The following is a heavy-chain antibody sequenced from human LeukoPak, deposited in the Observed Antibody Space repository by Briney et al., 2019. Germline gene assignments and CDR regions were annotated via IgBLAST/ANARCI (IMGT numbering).Heavy chain of an antibody. Sequence: SETLSLTCAVYGGSFSGYYWSWIRQPPGKGLEWIGEINHSGSTNYNPSLKSRVTISVDTSKNQFSLKLSSVIAADTAVYYCARGNSDSSGYYGGYYYYGMDVWGQGTTVTVSS. J-gene: IGHJ6*02. CDR2: INHSGST. V-gene: IGHV4-34*01. D-gene: IGHD3-22*01. CDR1: GGSFSGYY. CDR3: ARGNSDSSGYYGGYYYYGMDV.